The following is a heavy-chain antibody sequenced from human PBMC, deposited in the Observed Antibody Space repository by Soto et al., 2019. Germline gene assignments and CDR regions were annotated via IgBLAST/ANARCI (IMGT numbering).Heavy chain of an antibody. CDR2: ISGSGGST. CDR3: AKFLVQLWSHFDY. D-gene: IGHD5-18*01. J-gene: IGHJ4*02. CDR1: RFTFSSYA. V-gene: IGHV3-23*01. Sequence: CGCLRLSCSAARFTFSSYAMSWVRQAPGKGLEWVSAISGSGGSTYYADSVKGRFTISRDNSKNTLYLQMNSLRAGDTAVYYCAKFLVQLWSHFDYWGQGSLVTVSS.